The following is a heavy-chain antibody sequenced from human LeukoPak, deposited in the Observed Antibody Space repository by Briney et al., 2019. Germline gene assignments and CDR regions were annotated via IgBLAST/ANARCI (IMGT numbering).Heavy chain of an antibody. CDR1: GFTFSDYY. D-gene: IGHD3-9*01. CDR3: ARVVHDILTGYYNY. CDR2: ISSSGSTI. J-gene: IGHJ4*02. Sequence: GGSLRLPCAASGFTFSDYYMSWIRQAPGKGLEWVSYISSSGSTIYYADSVKGRFTISRDNAKNSLYLQMNSLRAEDTAVYYCARVVHDILTGYYNYWGQGTLVTVSS. V-gene: IGHV3-11*04.